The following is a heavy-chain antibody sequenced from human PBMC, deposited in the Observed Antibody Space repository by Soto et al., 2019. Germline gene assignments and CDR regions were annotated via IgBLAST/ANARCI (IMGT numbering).Heavy chain of an antibody. CDR2: LNPRNGQT. V-gene: IGHV1-8*01. Sequence: QVQLVQSGAEVKKPGASVKVSCQTSGYNFSAYYFNWVRQAAGQGPEWMGWLNPRNGQTGYVQKFRGRVTMTRDTSISSVSLELSSLTSEDRAIYFWARDTDTSLVDYWGTGTLVTVSS. D-gene: IGHD5-18*01. CDR3: ARDTDTSLVDY. CDR1: GYNFSAYY. J-gene: IGHJ4*01.